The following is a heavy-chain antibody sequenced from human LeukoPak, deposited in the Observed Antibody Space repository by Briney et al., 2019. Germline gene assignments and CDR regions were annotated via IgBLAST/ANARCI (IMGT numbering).Heavy chain of an antibody. CDR1: GFTFSSYS. V-gene: IGHV3-48*01. D-gene: IGHD3-22*01. Sequence: GGSLRLSCAASGFTFSSYSMNWVRQAPGKGLEWVSYISSSSSTIYYADSVKGRFTISRDNAKNSLYLQMNSLRAEDTAVYHCARDYYDSSGYYFRYFDLWGRGTLVTVSS. CDR2: ISSSSSTI. CDR3: ARDYYDSSGYYFRYFDL. J-gene: IGHJ2*01.